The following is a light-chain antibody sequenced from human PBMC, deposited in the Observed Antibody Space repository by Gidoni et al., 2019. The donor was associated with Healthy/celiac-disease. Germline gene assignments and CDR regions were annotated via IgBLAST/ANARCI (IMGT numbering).Light chain of an antibody. CDR3: QQRSNWPLGYT. J-gene: IGKJ2*01. V-gene: IGKV3-11*01. Sequence: EIVLTQSPATLSLSPGERATLSCRASQSVSSYLAWYQQKPGQAPRLLIYDASNRATGIPARFSCSGSGTVFTLTISSLEPEDFAVYYCQQRSNWPLGYTFGQGTKLEIK. CDR2: DAS. CDR1: QSVSSY.